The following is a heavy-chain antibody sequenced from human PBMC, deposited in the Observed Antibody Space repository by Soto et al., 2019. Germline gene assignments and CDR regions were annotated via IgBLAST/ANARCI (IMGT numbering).Heavy chain of an antibody. D-gene: IGHD5-12*01. CDR3: AKDLRGGYDYYYYGMDV. CDR2: IRCNGSDK. CDR1: GFTFSSYA. J-gene: IGHJ6*02. V-gene: IGHV3-30*02. Sequence: HPGGSLRLSCAASGFTFSSYAMNWVRQAPGKGLEWVAIIRCNGSDKYYADSVKGRFTISRDNSRNTLHLQMNSLRAEDTAVYYCAKDLRGGYDYYYYGMDVWGQGTTVTVSS.